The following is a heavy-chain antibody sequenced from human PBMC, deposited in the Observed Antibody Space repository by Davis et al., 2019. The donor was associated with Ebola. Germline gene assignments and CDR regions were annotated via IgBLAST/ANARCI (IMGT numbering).Heavy chain of an antibody. V-gene: IGHV1-2*04. J-gene: IGHJ6*02. D-gene: IGHD2-15*01. Sequence: AASVQVSCKASGYIFTSYAMHWVRQAPGQGLEWMGWINPNSGGTNYAQKFQGWVTMTRDTSISTAYMELSRLRSDDTAVYYCGRGGGIGYYGMDVWGQGTTVTVSS. CDR1: GYIFTSYA. CDR3: GRGGGIGYYGMDV. CDR2: INPNSGGT.